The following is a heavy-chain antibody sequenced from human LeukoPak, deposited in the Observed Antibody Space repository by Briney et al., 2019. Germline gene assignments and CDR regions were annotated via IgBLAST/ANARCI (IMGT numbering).Heavy chain of an antibody. J-gene: IGHJ6*03. CDR3: ARDSGVRYYYYYMDV. CDR2: IYTSGST. Sequence: PSETLSLTCTVSGGSISSGSYYWSWIRQPAGKGLEWIGRIYTSGSTNYNPSLKSRVTISVDTSKNQFSLKLSSVTAADTTVYYCARDSGVRYYYYYMDVWGKGTTVTVSS. V-gene: IGHV4-61*02. CDR1: GGSISSGSYY. D-gene: IGHD2-15*01.